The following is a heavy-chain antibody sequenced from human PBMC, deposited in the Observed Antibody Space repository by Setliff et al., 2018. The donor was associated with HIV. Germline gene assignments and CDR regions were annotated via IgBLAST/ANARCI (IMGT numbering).Heavy chain of an antibody. CDR2: ISPDDSDT. J-gene: IGHJ5*02. CDR1: GYVFTNYW. V-gene: IGHV5-51*01. D-gene: IGHD3-3*01. Sequence: GESLKISCKSSGYVFTNYWIGWVRQMPGKGLEWMGIISPDDSDTRYSPSFQGQVTISVDKSTSTAYLQWSSLKASDSAIYYCARHFGISYRSPFDPWGQGTLVTVYS. CDR3: ARHFGISYRSPFDP.